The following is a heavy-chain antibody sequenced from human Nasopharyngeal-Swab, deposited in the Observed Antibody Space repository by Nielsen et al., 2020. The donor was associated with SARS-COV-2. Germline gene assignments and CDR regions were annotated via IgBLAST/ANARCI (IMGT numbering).Heavy chain of an antibody. CDR1: GFTVSSNY. D-gene: IGHD6-19*01. CDR3: AREKAVAGIGGYHYYGMDV. CDR2: IYSGGST. V-gene: IGHV3-53*05. Sequence: LSLTCAASGFTVSSNYMSWVRQAPGKGLEWVSVIYSGGSTYYIDSVKGRFTVSRDNSRNTLYLQMNSLRPEDTAVYYCAREKAVAGIGGYHYYGMDVWGQGTTVTVSS. J-gene: IGHJ6*02.